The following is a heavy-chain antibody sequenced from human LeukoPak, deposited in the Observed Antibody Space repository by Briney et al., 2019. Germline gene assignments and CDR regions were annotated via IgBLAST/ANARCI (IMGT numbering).Heavy chain of an antibody. Sequence: ASAKVSCKASGYTFTGYYMHWVRQAPGQGLEWMGWINPNSGGTNYAQKFQGRVTMTRDTSISTAYMELSRLRSDDTAVYYCARAVGYCSSTSCKLKLGLDPWGQGTLVTVSS. J-gene: IGHJ5*02. D-gene: IGHD2-2*01. CDR2: INPNSGGT. V-gene: IGHV1-2*02. CDR3: ARAVGYCSSTSCKLKLGLDP. CDR1: GYTFTGYY.